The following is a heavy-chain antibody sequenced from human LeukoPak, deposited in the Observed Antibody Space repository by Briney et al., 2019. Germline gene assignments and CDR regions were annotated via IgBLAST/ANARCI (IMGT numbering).Heavy chain of an antibody. CDR1: GGSFSGYY. V-gene: IGHV4-34*01. J-gene: IGHJ3*02. D-gene: IGHD4-11*01. Sequence: PSETLSLTCAVYGGSFSGYYWSWIRQPPGKGLEWIGEINHSGSTNYNPSLKSRVTISVDTSKNQFSLKLSSVTAADTAVYYCARLNSIYDAFDIWGQGTMVTVSS. CDR2: INHSGST. CDR3: ARLNSIYDAFDI.